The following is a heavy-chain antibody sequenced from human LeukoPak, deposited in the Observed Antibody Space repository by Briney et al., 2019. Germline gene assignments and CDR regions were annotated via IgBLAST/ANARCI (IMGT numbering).Heavy chain of an antibody. CDR3: ARVPPHPFFRYGDEEIDAFDI. J-gene: IGHJ3*02. D-gene: IGHD4-17*01. Sequence: GGSLRLSCAASGFTFSTYWMHWVRQAPGKGLVWVSRINHDGSSAIYADSVKGRFTISRDNAKNKLYLQMNSLRAEDTAVYYCARVPPHPFFRYGDEEIDAFDIWGQGTMVTVSS. V-gene: IGHV3-74*01. CDR2: INHDGSSA. CDR1: GFTFSTYW.